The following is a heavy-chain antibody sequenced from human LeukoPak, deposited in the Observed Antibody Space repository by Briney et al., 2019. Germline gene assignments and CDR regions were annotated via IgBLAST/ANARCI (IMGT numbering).Heavy chain of an antibody. CDR3: ARDKEGPYSGSYSPEGGYFDY. V-gene: IGHV1-69*13. CDR2: IIPIFGTA. D-gene: IGHD1-26*01. J-gene: IGHJ4*02. CDR1: GGTFSSYA. Sequence: SVKVSCKASGGTFSSYAISWVRQAPGQGLEWMGGIIPIFGTANYAQKFQGRVTITADESTSTAYMELSSLRSEDTAVYYCARDKEGPYSGSYSPEGGYFDYWGQGTLVTVSS.